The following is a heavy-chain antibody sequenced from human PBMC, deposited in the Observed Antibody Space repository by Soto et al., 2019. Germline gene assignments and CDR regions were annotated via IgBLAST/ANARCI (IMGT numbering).Heavy chain of an antibody. CDR2: IIPIFGTA. CDR1: GGTFSSYA. J-gene: IGHJ6*02. CDR3: ARGIGIDGRDYYYGMDV. Sequence: SVKVSCKASGGTFSSYAISWVRQAPGQGLEWMGGIIPIFGTANYAQKFQGRVTMTRNTSISTAYMELSSLRSEDTAVYYCARGIGIDGRDYYYGMDVWGQGTTVTVSS. D-gene: IGHD2-15*01. V-gene: IGHV1-69*05.